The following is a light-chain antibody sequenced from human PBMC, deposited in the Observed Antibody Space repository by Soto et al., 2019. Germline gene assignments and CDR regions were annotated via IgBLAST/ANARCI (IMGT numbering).Light chain of an antibody. V-gene: IGKV1-12*01. J-gene: IGKJ4*01. CDR3: QQANAFPPA. Sequence: DIHMTQSPSSVSASVGDRVTITCRASQPINNWVAWYQQKPGKAPNLLIYAASNLLSGVPSRFSGSGSGTEFTLTISSLQPGDFATYYCQQANAFPPAFGGGTKVEIK. CDR2: AAS. CDR1: QPINNW.